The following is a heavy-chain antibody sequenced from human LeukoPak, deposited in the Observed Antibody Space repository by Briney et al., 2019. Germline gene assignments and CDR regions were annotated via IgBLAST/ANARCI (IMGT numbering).Heavy chain of an antibody. Sequence: GGSLRLSCAASGFSFSSYTMNWVRQAPGKGLEWVANIKQDGSEKYYVDSVKGRFTISRDNAKNSLYLQMNSLRAEDTAVYYCARFRYNYGLYYFDYWGQGTLVTVSS. CDR3: ARFRYNYGLYYFDY. CDR2: IKQDGSEK. CDR1: GFSFSSYT. V-gene: IGHV3-7*04. D-gene: IGHD5-18*01. J-gene: IGHJ4*02.